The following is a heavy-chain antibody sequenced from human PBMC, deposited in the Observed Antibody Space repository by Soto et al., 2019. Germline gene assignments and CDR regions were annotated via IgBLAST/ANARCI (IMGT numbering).Heavy chain of an antibody. J-gene: IGHJ5*02. CDR1: GCRFDGGYA. CDR2: ISWNGSTT. Sequence: GGSLRLSCAASGCRFDGGYAMHWDRQVPGKVLEYVSGISWNGSTTYYADSVKGRFTISRDNSKNTLYLQMSSLRAEDTAVYYCVKEGYYYDSSGYYYGWFDPWGQGTLVTVS. D-gene: IGHD3-22*01. V-gene: IGHV3-64D*06. CDR3: VKEGYYYDSSGYYYGWFDP.